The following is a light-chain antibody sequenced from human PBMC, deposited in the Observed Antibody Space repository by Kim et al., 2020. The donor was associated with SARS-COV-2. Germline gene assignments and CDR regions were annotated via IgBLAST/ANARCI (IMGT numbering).Light chain of an antibody. Sequence: EVLMTQSPDTLSVSPGERATLSCRASQSVSTNVAWYQQKPGQAPGLVMYAVSTRATGIPARFSGSGSGTAFTLTISSLQSEDFAVYYCQQYKEWPVTFGGGTKVDIK. CDR3: QQYKEWPVT. CDR2: AVS. V-gene: IGKV3-15*01. J-gene: IGKJ4*01. CDR1: QSVSTN.